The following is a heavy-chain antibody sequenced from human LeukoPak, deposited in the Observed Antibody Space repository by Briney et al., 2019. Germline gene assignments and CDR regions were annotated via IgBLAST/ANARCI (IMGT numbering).Heavy chain of an antibody. CDR1: GFTFSYYT. CDR2: ISSSSTYI. J-gene: IGHJ4*02. Sequence: GGSLRLSCAASGFTFSYYTIHWVRQAPGKGLEWVSCISSSSTYIYYADSVKGRFTISRDNAKNSLYLQMNSLRAEDTAVYYCARDGRGFDYWGQGTLVTVSS. V-gene: IGHV3-21*01. CDR3: ARDGRGFDY.